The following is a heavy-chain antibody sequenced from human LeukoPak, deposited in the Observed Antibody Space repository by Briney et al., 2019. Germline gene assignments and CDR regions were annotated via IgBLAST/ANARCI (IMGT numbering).Heavy chain of an antibody. D-gene: IGHD6-19*01. Sequence: SQTLSLTCALSGDSVSSNSAAWNWIRQSPSRGLEWLGRTYYRSKWYNDYAVSVKSRITINPDTSKNQFSLQLNSVTPEDTAVYYCARGRGYSSGWLAGNWFDPWGQGTLVTVSS. V-gene: IGHV6-1*01. CDR3: ARGRGYSSGWLAGNWFDP. J-gene: IGHJ5*02. CDR1: GDSVSSNSAA. CDR2: TYYRSKWYN.